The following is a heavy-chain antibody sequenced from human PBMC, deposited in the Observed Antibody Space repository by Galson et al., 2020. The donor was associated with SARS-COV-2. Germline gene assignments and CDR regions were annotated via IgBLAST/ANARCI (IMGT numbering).Heavy chain of an antibody. CDR1: GFTFSSYT. J-gene: IGHJ6*02. Sequence: GGSLRLSCAVSGFTFSSYTMNWVRQAPGKGLEWVLSISSTSNYIYYADSVKGRCTISRDNAKNSLFLQMNSLTAEDTAVYFCARDASWAMFGMDVWGQGTTVTVSS. D-gene: IGHD3-10*02. CDR2: ISSTSNYI. V-gene: IGHV3-21*01. CDR3: ARDASWAMFGMDV.